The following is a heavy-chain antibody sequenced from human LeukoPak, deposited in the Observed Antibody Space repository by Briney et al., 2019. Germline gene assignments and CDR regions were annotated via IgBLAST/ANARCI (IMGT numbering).Heavy chain of an antibody. CDR3: ARDSPYYYYYYMDV. CDR1: GGSITSGDFY. CDR2: VYLSGTT. J-gene: IGHJ6*03. Sequence: PSETLSLTCTVSGGSITSGDFYWSWIRQPAGAGLEWIGRVYLSGTTNSNASLKGRVTISEDKSKNQFSLKLTSVTAADTAVYYCARDSPYYYYYYMDVWGKGTTVTVSS. V-gene: IGHV4-61*02.